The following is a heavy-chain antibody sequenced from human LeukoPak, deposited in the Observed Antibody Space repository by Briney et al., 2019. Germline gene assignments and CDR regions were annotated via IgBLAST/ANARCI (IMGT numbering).Heavy chain of an antibody. J-gene: IGHJ6*02. CDR3: ARAIGYYYGMDV. CDR2: IYYSGST. Sequence: SETVSLTCTVSVGSVSSGCYNWSWMRQPPGKGLEWIGYIYYSGSTNYNPSLKSRVTISVDTSKNQFSLKLSSVTAADTAVYYCARAIGYYYGMDVWGQGTTVTVSS. CDR1: VGSVSSGCYN. V-gene: IGHV4-61*01. D-gene: IGHD2/OR15-2a*01.